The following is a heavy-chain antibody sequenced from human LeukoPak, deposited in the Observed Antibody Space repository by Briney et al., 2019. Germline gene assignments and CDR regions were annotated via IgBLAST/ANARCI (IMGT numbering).Heavy chain of an antibody. Sequence: ASVKVSCKASGHTFTSYDINWVRQATGQGLEWMGWMNPNSGNTGYAQKFQGRVTMTRNTSISTAYMELSSLRSEDTAVYYCAGHYRGYSGYDYYYYYGMDVWGQGTTVTVSS. V-gene: IGHV1-8*01. CDR1: GHTFTSYD. J-gene: IGHJ6*02. CDR3: AGHYRGYSGYDYYYYYGMDV. CDR2: MNPNSGNT. D-gene: IGHD5-12*01.